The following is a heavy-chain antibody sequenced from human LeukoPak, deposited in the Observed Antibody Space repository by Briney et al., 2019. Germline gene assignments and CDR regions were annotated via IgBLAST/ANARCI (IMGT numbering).Heavy chain of an antibody. CDR1: GFTFSSYW. CDR3: ARSPLTQLEPDFFDS. D-gene: IGHD1-1*01. CDR2: IKPDGSDK. Sequence: GGSLRLSCAASGFTFSSYWMTWVRQTPDKGLEWVANIKPDGSDKNYVDSVKGRFTISRDNAKDSLYLQLSSLTAEDTAVYYCARSPLTQLEPDFFDSWGQGTLVIVSS. J-gene: IGHJ4*02. V-gene: IGHV3-7*01.